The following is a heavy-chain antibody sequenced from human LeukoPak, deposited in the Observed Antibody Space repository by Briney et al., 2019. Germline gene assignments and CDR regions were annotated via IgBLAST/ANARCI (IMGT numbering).Heavy chain of an antibody. CDR1: GFTFSSYG. Sequence: PGGSLRLSCAASGFTFSSYGMHWVRQAPGKGLEWVAFIRYDGSNKYYADSVKGRFTISRDNSKNTLYLQMNSLRAEDTAVYYCAKGAGVFIRASGWGQGTLVTVSS. J-gene: IGHJ4*02. V-gene: IGHV3-30*02. CDR3: AKGAGVFIRASG. CDR2: IRYDGSNK. D-gene: IGHD3-16*01.